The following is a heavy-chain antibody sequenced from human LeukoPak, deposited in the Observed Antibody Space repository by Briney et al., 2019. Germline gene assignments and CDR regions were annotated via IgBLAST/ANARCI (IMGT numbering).Heavy chain of an antibody. CDR3: ARKGDGLDY. J-gene: IGHJ4*02. CDR1: GFTSSSFW. D-gene: IGHD3-9*01. CDR2: INSDGSTT. V-gene: IGHV3-74*01. Sequence: GGSLRLSCAASGFTSSSFWMHWVRQAPGKGLVWVSRINSDGSTTNYADSVKGRFTISRDNAKNTLYLQMNSLRAEDTAVYYCARKGDGLDYWGQGTLVTVSS.